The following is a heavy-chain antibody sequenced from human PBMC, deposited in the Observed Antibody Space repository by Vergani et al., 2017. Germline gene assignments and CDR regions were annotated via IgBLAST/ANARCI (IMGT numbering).Heavy chain of an antibody. CDR1: GFSFSDYA. CDR2: ISGSGSTT. Sequence: EVQLLESGGGLVQPGGSLRLSCAASGFSFSDYAMSWVRQAPGKGLAWVAAISGSGSTTYYADSVKDRFTVSRDNSKNTLFLQMNSLRAEDTAVYYCAKKGFCVTSSCYTTPMDTLQYWGQGALVTVSS. J-gene: IGHJ4*02. CDR3: AKKGFCVTSSCYTTPMDTLQY. D-gene: IGHD2-2*01. V-gene: IGHV3-23*01.